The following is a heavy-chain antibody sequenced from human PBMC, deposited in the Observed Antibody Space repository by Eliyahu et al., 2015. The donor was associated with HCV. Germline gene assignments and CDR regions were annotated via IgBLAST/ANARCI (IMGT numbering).Heavy chain of an antibody. J-gene: IGHJ4*02. CDR3: AGSIAARDLFDY. D-gene: IGHD6-6*01. Sequence: QMQLVQSGAEVKKTGSXVKVSCKASGYTLTXRXLHWVRQAPRQALEWMGWITPFNGNTNYAQNFQDRVTITRDRSTSTAYMELSSLRSEDTAMYYCAGSIAARDLFDYWGQGTLVTVSS. CDR2: ITPFNGNT. V-gene: IGHV1-45*02. CDR1: GYTLTXRX.